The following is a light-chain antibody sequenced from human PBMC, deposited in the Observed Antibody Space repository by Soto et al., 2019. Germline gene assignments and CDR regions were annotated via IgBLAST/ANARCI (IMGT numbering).Light chain of an antibody. CDR3: AAWDNSLNGYV. V-gene: IGLV1-44*01. J-gene: IGLJ1*01. CDR2: SDN. Sequence: QSVLTQPPSASGTPGQRVAISCSGASSNIGSTRANWYRQLPGTAPKLVIYSDNQRPSGVPDRFSGSKSGTSASLAISGLQSEDEADYYCAAWDNSLNGYVFGTGTKVTVL. CDR1: SSNIGSTR.